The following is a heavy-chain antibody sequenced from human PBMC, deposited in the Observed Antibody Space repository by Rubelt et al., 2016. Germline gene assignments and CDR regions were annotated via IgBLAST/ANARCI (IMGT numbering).Heavy chain of an antibody. J-gene: IGHJ4*02. D-gene: IGHD5-18*01. V-gene: IGHV4-39*07. Sequence: QLQLQESGPGLVKPSETLSLTCTVSGGSISSSSYYWGWIRQPPGKGLEWIGSIYYSGSTYYNPSLMGRVTISGDTSKNQFSLKLSSVTAADTAVYYCARGHIEIQLWLPLNFDYWGQGTLVTVSS. CDR3: ARGHIEIQLWLPLNFDY. CDR2: IYYSGST. CDR1: GGSISSSSYY.